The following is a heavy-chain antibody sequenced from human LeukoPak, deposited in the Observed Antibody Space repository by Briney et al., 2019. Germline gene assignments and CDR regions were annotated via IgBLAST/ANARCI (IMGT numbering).Heavy chain of an antibody. V-gene: IGHV3-21*01. CDR2: ISSSSSYI. CDR1: GFTFSSYS. D-gene: IGHD1-26*01. J-gene: IGHJ4*02. Sequence: PGGSLRLSCADSGFTFSSYSMNWVRQAPGKGLEWVSSISSSSSYIYYADSVKGRFTISRDNAKNSLYLQMNSLRAEDTAVYYCARDSVGARFNDYWGQGTLVTVSS. CDR3: ARDSVGARFNDY.